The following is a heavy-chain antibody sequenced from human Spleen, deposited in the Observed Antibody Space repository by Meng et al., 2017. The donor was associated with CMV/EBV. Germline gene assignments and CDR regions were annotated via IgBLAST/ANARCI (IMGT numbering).Heavy chain of an antibody. J-gene: IGHJ5*02. CDR2: IIPIFGTA. V-gene: IGHV1-69*01. CDR3: ARDPTYYDSSGYYLNWFDP. CDR1: GGTFSSYA. Sequence: QVQLVQLGAEVKKPGASVKVSCKASGGTFSSYAISWVRQAPGQGLEWMGGIIPIFGTANYAQKFQGRVTITADESTSTAYMELSSLRSEDTAVYYCARDPTYYDSSGYYLNWFDPWGQGTLVTVSS. D-gene: IGHD3-22*01.